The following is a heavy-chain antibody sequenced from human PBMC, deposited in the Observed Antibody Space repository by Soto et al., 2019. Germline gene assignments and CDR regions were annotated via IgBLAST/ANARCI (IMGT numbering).Heavy chain of an antibody. CDR2: ISPGSRYP. CDR1: GFTFGDSY. CDR3: VRGGGGGLFDP. Sequence: QVQLVESGGGLVSPGGSLRLSCAGSGFTFGDSYMGWIRQAPGKGLEWLSYISPGSRYPAYADSVKGRFTISRDNAKRSLYLQMMSLTAEDTAIYYCVRGGGGGLFDPWGQGTMVTVSS. V-gene: IGHV3-11*06. D-gene: IGHD2-15*01. J-gene: IGHJ5*02.